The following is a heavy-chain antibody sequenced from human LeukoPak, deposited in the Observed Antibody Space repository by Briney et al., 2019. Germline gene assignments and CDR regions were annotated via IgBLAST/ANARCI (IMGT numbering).Heavy chain of an antibody. CDR1: GGTFSSYA. Sequence: ASVKVSCKASGGTFSSYAISWVRQAPGQGLEWMGGIIPIFGTANYAQKFQGRVTITADESTSTAYMELSSLRSEDTVVYYCARDGAHCSSTSCPYYYYMDVWGKGTTVTISS. V-gene: IGHV1-69*13. D-gene: IGHD2-2*01. CDR2: IIPIFGTA. CDR3: ARDGAHCSSTSCPYYYYMDV. J-gene: IGHJ6*03.